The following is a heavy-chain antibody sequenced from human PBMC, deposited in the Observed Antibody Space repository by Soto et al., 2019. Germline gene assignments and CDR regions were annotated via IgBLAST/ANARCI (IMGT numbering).Heavy chain of an antibody. CDR1: GGSFSGYY. Sequence: SETLSLTCAVYGGSFSGYYWSWIRHPPGKGLEWIGEINHSGSTNYNPSLKSRVTISVDTSKNQFSLKLSSVTAADTAVYYCARGRDYYGSGSYPNWGQGTTVTVS. CDR3: ARGRDYYGSGSYPN. J-gene: IGHJ6*02. D-gene: IGHD3-10*01. CDR2: INHSGST. V-gene: IGHV4-34*01.